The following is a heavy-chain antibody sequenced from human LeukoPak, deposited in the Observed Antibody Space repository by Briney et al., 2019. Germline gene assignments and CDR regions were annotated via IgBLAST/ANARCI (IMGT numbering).Heavy chain of an antibody. D-gene: IGHD3-22*01. CDR2: IYYSGST. CDR3: AKAAYYYDSSGYYDEYYFDY. J-gene: IGHJ4*02. Sequence: PSETLSLTCTVSGGSISSSSYYWGWIRQPPGKGLEWIGTIYYSGSTYYNPSLKSRVTISVDTSKNQFSLKLSSVTAADTAVYYCAKAAYYYDSSGYYDEYYFDYWGQGTLVTVSS. CDR1: GGSISSSSYY. V-gene: IGHV4-39*01.